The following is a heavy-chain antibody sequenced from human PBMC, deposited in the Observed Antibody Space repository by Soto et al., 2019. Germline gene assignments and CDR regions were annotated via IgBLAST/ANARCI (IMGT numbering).Heavy chain of an antibody. Sequence: PGGSLRLSCAASGFTFTDYWMNWVRQAPGRGLEWVAKIKQDGSEKYYVDSVKGRFTISRDNAENSLYLQINSLRAEDTAVYYCGRRYCSGGSCPYYYAMVVWGQGTTVTVSS. V-gene: IGHV3-7*01. CDR1: GFTFTDYW. CDR3: GRRYCSGGSCPYYYAMVV. D-gene: IGHD2-15*01. J-gene: IGHJ6*02. CDR2: IKQDGSEK.